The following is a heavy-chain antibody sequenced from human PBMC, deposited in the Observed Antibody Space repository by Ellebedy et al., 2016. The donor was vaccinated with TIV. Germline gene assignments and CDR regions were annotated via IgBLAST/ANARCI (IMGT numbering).Heavy chain of an antibody. CDR2: INPKSGGT. CDR1: GYTFSVYF. J-gene: IGHJ6*02. CDR3: ARADSIRITVFGVAAYGLDV. Sequence: AASVKVSCKASGYTFSVYFMHWVRQAPGQGLEWIGSINPKSGGTNYAQKFQDWVTMTRATTISTAYMELSRLRSDDTAVYYCARADSIRITVFGVAAYGLDVWGQGTTVTVSS. V-gene: IGHV1-2*04. D-gene: IGHD3-3*01.